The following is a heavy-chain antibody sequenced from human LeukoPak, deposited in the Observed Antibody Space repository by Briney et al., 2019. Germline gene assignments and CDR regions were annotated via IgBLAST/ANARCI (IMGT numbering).Heavy chain of an antibody. V-gene: IGHV3-23*01. D-gene: IGHD3-22*01. CDR2: ISGSGGST. CDR1: GFTFSSYA. J-gene: IGHJ4*02. CDR3: ARRRFDNGGYSDY. Sequence: GGSLRLSCAASGFTFSSYATTWVRQAPGKGLEWVSGISGSGGSTYYADSVKGRFTVSRDNSKNTMYLQVNSLRAEDTAVYYCARRRFDNGGYSDYWGQGTLVTVSS.